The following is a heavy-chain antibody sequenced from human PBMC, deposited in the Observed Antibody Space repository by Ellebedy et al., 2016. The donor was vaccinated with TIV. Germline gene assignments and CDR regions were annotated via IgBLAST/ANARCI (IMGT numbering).Heavy chain of an antibody. V-gene: IGHV3-7*03. J-gene: IGHJ3*01. Sequence: GESLKISCAASGFTFSGYWMNWVRQAPGKGLEWVANIKEDGTEKYYVDSVKGRFTISRDNAKNLLSLHMNTLRAEDTAVYYCASGLTGDYGAFDVWGPGTMVTVSS. CDR2: IKEDGTEK. D-gene: IGHD4-17*01. CDR3: ASGLTGDYGAFDV. CDR1: GFTFSGYW.